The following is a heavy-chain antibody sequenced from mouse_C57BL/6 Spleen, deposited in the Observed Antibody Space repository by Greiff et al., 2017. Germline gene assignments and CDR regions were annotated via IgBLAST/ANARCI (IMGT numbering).Heavy chain of an antibody. CDR2: IYPGSGST. Sequence: QVQLQQPGAELVKPGASVKMSCKASGYTFTGYWITWVKQRPGQGLGWIGDIYPGSGSTTYNEKFKSKATLTVDTSSSTAYMKLSSLTSEDSAVYYCVRPFDYWGQGTTLTVSS. CDR3: VRPFDY. J-gene: IGHJ2*01. V-gene: IGHV1-55*01. CDR1: GYTFTGYW.